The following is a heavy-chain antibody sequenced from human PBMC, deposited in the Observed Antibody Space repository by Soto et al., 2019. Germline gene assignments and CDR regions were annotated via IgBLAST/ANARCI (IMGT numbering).Heavy chain of an antibody. J-gene: IGHJ6*02. D-gene: IGHD3-10*01. V-gene: IGHV3-74*01. CDR2: INSEGSST. CDR3: VRGYYGMDV. Sequence: EVRLVESGGGLVQPGGSLRLSCAASGFTFSAYWMHWVRQAPGKGLVWVSRINSEGSSTTYADSGRFTISRDNAKNTLYLQMNSLRAEDTAGYYCVRGYYGMDVWGQGTTVTVSS. CDR1: GFTFSAYW.